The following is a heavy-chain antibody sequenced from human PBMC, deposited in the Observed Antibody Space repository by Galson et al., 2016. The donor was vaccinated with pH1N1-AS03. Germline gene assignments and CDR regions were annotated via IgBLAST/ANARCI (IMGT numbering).Heavy chain of an antibody. V-gene: IGHV3-21*01. CDR1: GFTFRDYN. J-gene: IGHJ4*02. Sequence: SLRLSCAVSGFTFRDYNLNWVRQAPGKGPEWVSSIEASSTYIYYADSVKGRFTISRDNSKNSLYLQLNSLRAEDTAVYYCARDTARSFDYWGLGTLFSVSS. CDR3: ARDTARSFDY. CDR2: IEASSTYI. D-gene: IGHD5-18*01.